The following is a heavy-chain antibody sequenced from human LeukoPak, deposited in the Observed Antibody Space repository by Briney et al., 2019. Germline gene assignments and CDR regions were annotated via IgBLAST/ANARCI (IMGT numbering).Heavy chain of an antibody. D-gene: IGHD3-22*01. V-gene: IGHV1-18*01. J-gene: IGHJ4*02. CDR1: GYTFTSYG. Sequence: ASVTVSCKASGYTFTSYGISWVRQAPGQGLEWMGWISAYNGNTNYAQKLQGRVTMTTDTSTSTAYMELRSLRSDDTAVYYCARTTYYYDSSGYYADCWGQGTLVTVSS. CDR3: ARTTYYYDSSGYYADC. CDR2: ISAYNGNT.